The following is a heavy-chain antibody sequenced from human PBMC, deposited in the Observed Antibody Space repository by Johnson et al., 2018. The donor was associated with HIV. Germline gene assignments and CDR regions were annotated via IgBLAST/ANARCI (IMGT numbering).Heavy chain of an antibody. Sequence: VQLVESGGRLVQPGRSLRLSCAASGFIFDDYAMHWVRQVPGKGLEWVAGISWNSGRIRYADFVKGRFTIPRANAKNSLYLQMSSLRPEDTALYYCAKDMGCGADCYQISITMTVGGAFDIWGQGTMVIVSS. J-gene: IGHJ3*02. CDR3: AKDMGCGADCYQISITMTVGGAFDI. CDR2: ISWNSGRI. V-gene: IGHV3-9*01. D-gene: IGHD2-21*02. CDR1: GFIFDDYA.